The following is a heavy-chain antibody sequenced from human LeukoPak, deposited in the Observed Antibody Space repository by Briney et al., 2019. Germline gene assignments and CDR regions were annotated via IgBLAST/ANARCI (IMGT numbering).Heavy chain of an antibody. V-gene: IGHV4-34*01. D-gene: IGHD2/OR15-2a*01. CDR2: INHSGST. CDR1: GGSISSYY. J-gene: IGHJ4*02. CDR3: ARVSRISPWLDY. Sequence: SETLSLTCTVSGGSISSYYWSWIRQPPGKGLEWIGEINHSGSTNYNPSLRSRVTISVETSKNQFSLKLSSVTAADTAVYYCARVSRISPWLDYWGQGTLVTVSS.